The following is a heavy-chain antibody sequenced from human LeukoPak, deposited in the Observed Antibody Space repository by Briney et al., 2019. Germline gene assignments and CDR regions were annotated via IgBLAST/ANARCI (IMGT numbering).Heavy chain of an antibody. CDR3: AKNGQSGFSFDP. D-gene: IGHD3-3*01. CDR1: GGSLSGHY. Sequence: PSETLSLTCAVYGGSLSGHYWSWIRQSPGKGLEWIGEGSDIGGAKFNPSLKSRVSISADTSKNQFSLKLTSMTAADTAVYYCAKNGQSGFSFDPWGQGTLVTVSS. CDR2: GSDIGGA. V-gene: IGHV4-34*01. J-gene: IGHJ5*02.